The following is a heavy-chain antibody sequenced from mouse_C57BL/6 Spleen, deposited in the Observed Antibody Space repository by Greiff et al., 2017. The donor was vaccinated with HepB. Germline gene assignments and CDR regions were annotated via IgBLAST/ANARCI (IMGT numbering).Heavy chain of an antibody. CDR2: INPYNGGT. Sequence: EVQLQQSGPVLVKPGASVKMFCKASGYTFTDYYMNWVKQSHGKSLEWIGVINPYNGGTSYNQKFKGKATLTVDKSSSTAYMELNSLTSEDSAVYYCAREGTVVASFDYWGQGTTLTVSS. J-gene: IGHJ2*01. CDR1: GYTFTDYY. D-gene: IGHD1-1*01. V-gene: IGHV1-19*01. CDR3: AREGTVVASFDY.